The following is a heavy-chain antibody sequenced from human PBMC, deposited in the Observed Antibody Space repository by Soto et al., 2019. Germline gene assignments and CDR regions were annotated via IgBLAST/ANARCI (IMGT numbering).Heavy chain of an antibody. D-gene: IGHD4-17*01. J-gene: IGHJ6*03. CDR2: ITGSTGTT. CDR3: ARLLSDYGDYVSMDV. CDR1: GFSFSNFA. V-gene: IGHV3-23*01. Sequence: GGSLRLSCAASGFSFSNFAMSWVRHAPGKGLEWVSEITGSTGTTYYADSVKGRFIISRDNSKNELYLQMNNLRADDTAVYYCARLLSDYGDYVSMDVWGKGTTVTVSS.